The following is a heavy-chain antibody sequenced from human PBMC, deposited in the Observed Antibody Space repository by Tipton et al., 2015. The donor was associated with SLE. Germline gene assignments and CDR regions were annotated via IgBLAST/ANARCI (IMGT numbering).Heavy chain of an antibody. Sequence: TLSLTCAVYGGSFSDYYWSWIRQPPGKGLEWIGGINHSGSTNYNPSLKSRVTISVDVSKNQFSLKLRSVTAADTAMYDCARPPRGVGAFDIWGHGTMVTVSS. J-gene: IGHJ3*02. CDR1: GGSFSDYY. CDR2: INHSGST. D-gene: IGHD1-26*01. V-gene: IGHV4-34*01. CDR3: ARPPRGVGAFDI.